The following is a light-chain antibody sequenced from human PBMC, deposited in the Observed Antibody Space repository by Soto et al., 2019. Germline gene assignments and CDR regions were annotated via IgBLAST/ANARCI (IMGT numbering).Light chain of an antibody. V-gene: IGLV2-14*01. CDR3: SSYTSSTDYV. CDR1: TSDFGFYNY. CDR2: EVT. Sequence: QSVLPQPASVSGPPGQSITISCTGTTSDFGFYNYVSWYQHHPGKAPKLLIYEVTNRHSGVSNRFSGSKSGNTASLTISGLQAEDEADYYCSSYTSSTDYVFGTGTKVTVL. J-gene: IGLJ1*01.